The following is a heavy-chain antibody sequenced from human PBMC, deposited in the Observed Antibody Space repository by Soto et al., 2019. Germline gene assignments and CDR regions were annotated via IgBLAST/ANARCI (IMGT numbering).Heavy chain of an antibody. Sequence: QAQLQESGPGLVKPSETLSLSCSVSGGSVSSGSYYWSWIRQPPGKGLEWIGYIDYSGSTNYKPSLKSRVTISVDTSKNQFSLKLSSVTAADTAVYYCARGDYYDSSGGFDPWGQGTLVTVSS. CDR2: IDYSGST. D-gene: IGHD3-22*01. J-gene: IGHJ5*02. CDR1: GGSVSSGSYY. V-gene: IGHV4-61*01. CDR3: ARGDYYDSSGGFDP.